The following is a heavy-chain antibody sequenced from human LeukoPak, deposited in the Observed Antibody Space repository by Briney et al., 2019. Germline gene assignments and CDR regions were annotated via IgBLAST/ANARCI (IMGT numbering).Heavy chain of an antibody. D-gene: IGHD3-10*01. CDR2: IKGSDNYI. J-gene: IGHJ4*02. CDR1: GFTFSAYT. CDR3: ARSRGMTMNDKNLLY. Sequence: GGSLRLSCAASGFTFSAYTLNWVRQAPGKGLEWVSSIKGSDNYIYNADSVAGRFTVSTDDAQNSIYLQMNSLRVEDTAIYYCARSRGMTMNDKNLLYWGQGSLVTVSS. V-gene: IGHV3-21*06.